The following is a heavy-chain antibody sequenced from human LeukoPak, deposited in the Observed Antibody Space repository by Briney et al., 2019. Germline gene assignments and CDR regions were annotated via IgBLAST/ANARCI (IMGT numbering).Heavy chain of an antibody. J-gene: IGHJ5*02. D-gene: IGHD1-26*01. CDR2: IVGSSGNT. CDR3: AKDKIVGDGRWDFDH. CDR1: GFTFSSYG. V-gene: IGHV3-23*01. Sequence: GGSLRLSCAASGFTFSSYGMHWVRQAPGKGLEWVSGIVGSSGNTYYADSVKGRFTISRDISKSTLYLQMNSLRVEDTAQYYCAKDKIVGDGRWDFDHWGRGTLVTVSS.